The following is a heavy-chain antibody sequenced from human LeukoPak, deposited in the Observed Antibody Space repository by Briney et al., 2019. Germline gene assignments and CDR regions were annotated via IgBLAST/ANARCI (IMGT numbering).Heavy chain of an antibody. CDR2: ISSGGKTT. V-gene: IGHV3-48*04. D-gene: IGHD2-2*01. J-gene: IGHJ6*03. CDR1: GFTFRTNS. CDR3: GREGYCSSTTCPQKYFHMDV. Sequence: GGSLRLSCAASGFTFRTNSMHWVRQAPGKGQEWVSYISSGGKTTFYAESVRGRFNISRDDAKSSLFLQMNSLRAEDTAVYYCGREGYCSSTTCPQKYFHMDVWGKGTTVTVSS.